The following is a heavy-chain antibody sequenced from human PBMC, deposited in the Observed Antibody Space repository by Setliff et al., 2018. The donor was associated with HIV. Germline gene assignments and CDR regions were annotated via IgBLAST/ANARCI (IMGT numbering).Heavy chain of an antibody. CDR2: IYTSGST. Sequence: SETVSLTCTVSGGSISSGSYYWSWVRQPAGKGLERIGRIYTSGSTNYNPSLKSRVTISVDTSKNQFSLKLRSVTAADTAVYYCARETYYYDNPQYYYYYMDVWGKGTTVTVSS. V-gene: IGHV4-61*02. D-gene: IGHD3-22*01. J-gene: IGHJ6*03. CDR3: ARETYYYDNPQYYYYYMDV. CDR1: GGSISSGSYY.